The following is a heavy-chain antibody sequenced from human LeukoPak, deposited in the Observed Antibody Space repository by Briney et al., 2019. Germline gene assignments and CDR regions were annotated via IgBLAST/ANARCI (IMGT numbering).Heavy chain of an antibody. V-gene: IGHV1-18*01. J-gene: IGHJ4*02. Sequence: ASVKVSCKASGYTFTSYGISWVRQAPGQGLEWMGWISAYNGNTNYAQKLQGRVTMTTDTSTSTAYMELRSLRSDDTAVYYCARTKPSFDGSGSYSEQGDYWGQGTLVTVSS. CDR2: ISAYNGNT. CDR3: ARTKPSFDGSGSYSEQGDY. CDR1: GYTFTSYG. D-gene: IGHD3-10*01.